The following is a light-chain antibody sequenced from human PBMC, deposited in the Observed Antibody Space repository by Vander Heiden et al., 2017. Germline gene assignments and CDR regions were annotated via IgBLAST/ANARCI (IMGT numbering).Light chain of an antibody. CDR2: AAS. J-gene: IGKJ2*01. V-gene: IGKV1-39*01. CDR3: QQSYSTPQT. CDR1: QSISSY. Sequence: DIQMTQSPSCLSASVGDRVTITCRASQSISSYLNWYQQKPGKPPKLLIYAASSLQSGVPSRFSGSGSGTDFTLTISSLQPEDFATYYCQQSYSTPQTFGQGTKLEIK.